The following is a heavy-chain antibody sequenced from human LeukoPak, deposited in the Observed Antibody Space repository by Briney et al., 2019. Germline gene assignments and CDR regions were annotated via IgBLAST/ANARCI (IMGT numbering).Heavy chain of an antibody. Sequence: SETLSLTCIASGYSISSGYYWGWIRQSPGKGLEWIGSIYHSGSTYYNPSLKSRVSISIDTSKNQFSLKLSSVTAADTAVYYCAREGQYSSSYYWGQGTLVTVSS. CDR3: AREGQYSSSYY. CDR1: GYSISSGYY. J-gene: IGHJ4*02. V-gene: IGHV4-38-2*02. CDR2: IYHSGST. D-gene: IGHD6-6*01.